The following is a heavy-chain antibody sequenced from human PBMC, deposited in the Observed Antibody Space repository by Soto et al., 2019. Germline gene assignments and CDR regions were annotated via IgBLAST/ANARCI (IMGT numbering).Heavy chain of an antibody. D-gene: IGHD5-18*01. CDR1: GFTFNSYA. CDR3: AKSPSRDSYGPHFDY. CDR2: ISGSGGST. V-gene: IGHV3-23*01. J-gene: IGHJ4*02. Sequence: EVQLLESGGGLVQPGGSLRLSCAASGFTFNSYAMSWVRQAPGKGLEWVSAISGSGGSTYYADSVKGRFTISRDNSKNTLYLQMNSLRAEDTAVYYCAKSPSRDSYGPHFDYWGQGTLVTVSS.